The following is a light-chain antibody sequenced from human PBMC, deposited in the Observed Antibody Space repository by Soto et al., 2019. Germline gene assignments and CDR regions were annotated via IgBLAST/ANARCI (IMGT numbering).Light chain of an antibody. CDR3: QQYGGSSWT. CDR2: GAS. Sequence: IVLTQSPANLSVSPGERATLSCRASQSVSSSYLAWYQQKPGQAPRLLIYGASSRATGIPARFSGSGSGTDFTLTISKLEPGDFAVYYCQQYGGSSWTFGQGTRLAIK. J-gene: IGKJ5*01. V-gene: IGKV3-20*01. CDR1: QSVSSSY.